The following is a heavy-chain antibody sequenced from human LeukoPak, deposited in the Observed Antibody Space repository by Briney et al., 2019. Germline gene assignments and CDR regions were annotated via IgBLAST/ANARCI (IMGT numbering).Heavy chain of an antibody. CDR1: GYTFTSYY. CDR3: ARVNGSYLPPYYYYYGMDV. V-gene: IGHV1-46*01. J-gene: IGHJ6*02. D-gene: IGHD1-26*01. CDR2: INPSGGST. Sequence: GASVKVSCKASGYTFTSYYMHWVRQAPGQGLEWMGIINPSGGSTSYAQKFQGRVTMTRDTSTSTVYMELSSLRSEDTAVYYCARVNGSYLPPYYYYYGMDVWGQGTTVTVSS.